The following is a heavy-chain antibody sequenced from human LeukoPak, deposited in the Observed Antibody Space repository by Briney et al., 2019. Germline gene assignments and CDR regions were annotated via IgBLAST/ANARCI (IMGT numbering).Heavy chain of an antibody. Sequence: GGSLRLSCTVSGFTFSSYWMSWVRQAPGKGLEWVANIKQDGSEKYYVDSVKGRFTISRDNAKNSLYLQMNSLRAEDTAVYYCARGVKSAVWQAFDIWGQGTMVTVSS. CDR2: IKQDGSEK. D-gene: IGHD6-13*01. CDR1: GFTFSSYW. CDR3: ARGVKSAVWQAFDI. J-gene: IGHJ3*02. V-gene: IGHV3-7*04.